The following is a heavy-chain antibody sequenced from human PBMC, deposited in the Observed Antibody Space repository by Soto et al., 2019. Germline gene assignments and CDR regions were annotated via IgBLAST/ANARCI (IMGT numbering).Heavy chain of an antibody. V-gene: IGHV3-33*01. CDR2: IWYDGSNK. CDR3: ARDTRRSGWYLSIDY. CDR1: GFTFSSYG. Sequence: QVPLVESGGGVVQPGRSLRLSCAASGFTFSSYGMHWVRQAPGKGLEWVAVIWYDGSNKYYADSVKGRFTISRDNSKNTLYLQMNSLRAEDTAVYYCARDTRRSGWYLSIDYWGQGTLVTVSS. D-gene: IGHD6-19*01. J-gene: IGHJ4*02.